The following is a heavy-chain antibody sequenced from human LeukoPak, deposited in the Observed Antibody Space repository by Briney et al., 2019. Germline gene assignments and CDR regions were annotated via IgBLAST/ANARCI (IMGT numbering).Heavy chain of an antibody. V-gene: IGHV4-34*01. CDR1: GASISTGGFY. D-gene: IGHD5-18*01. CDR3: ARGTYWIQLWLPYGMDV. Sequence: SQTLSLTCTISGASISTGGFYWTWIRQPPGKGLEWIGEINHSGSTNYNPSLKSRVTISVDTSKNQFSLKLSSVTAADTAVYYCARGTYWIQLWLPYGMDVWGQGTTVTVSS. J-gene: IGHJ6*02. CDR2: INHSGST.